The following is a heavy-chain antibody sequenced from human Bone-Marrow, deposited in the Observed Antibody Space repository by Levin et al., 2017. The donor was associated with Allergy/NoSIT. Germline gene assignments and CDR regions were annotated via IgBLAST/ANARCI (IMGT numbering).Heavy chain of an antibody. CDR1: GGSVSSGGNY. CDR3: ARDRGRGSYYFDH. Sequence: KTSETLSLTCTVSGGSVSSGGNYWSWIRQPPGKGLEWIGHIYDSGSTNYNPSLKSRVTISVDMSKNQFSLKLSSVTAADTAVYYCARDRGRGSYYFDHWGQGTLVTVSS. CDR2: IYDSGST. J-gene: IGHJ4*02. D-gene: IGHD1-26*01. V-gene: IGHV4-61*08.